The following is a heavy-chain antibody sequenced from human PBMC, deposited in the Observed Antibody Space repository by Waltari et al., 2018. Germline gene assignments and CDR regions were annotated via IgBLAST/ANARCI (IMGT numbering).Heavy chain of an antibody. J-gene: IGHJ2*01. CDR2: IYYSGST. CDR3: ARHPAMTIMLWYFDL. Sequence: QLQLQESGPGLVKPSETLSLTCTVSGGAIRSSSYYWGWIRQPPGKGLEWIGSIYYSGSTYYNPSLKSRVTISVDTSKNQFSLKLSSVTAADTAVYYCARHPAMTIMLWYFDLWGRGTLVTVSS. D-gene: IGHD2-8*01. V-gene: IGHV4-39*01. CDR1: GGAIRSSSYY.